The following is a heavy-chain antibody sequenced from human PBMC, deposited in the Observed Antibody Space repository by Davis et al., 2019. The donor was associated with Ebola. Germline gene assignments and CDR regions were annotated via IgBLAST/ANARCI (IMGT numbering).Heavy chain of an antibody. V-gene: IGHV1-69*13. CDR1: GGTFSSYA. Sequence: SSVTVSCKASGGTFSSYAISRVRQAPGQGLEWMGGIIPIFGTANYAQKFQGRVTITADESTSTAYMELSSLRSEDTAVYYCAREVEMAKMGGFWGQGTLVTVSS. CDR3: AREVEMAKMGGF. D-gene: IGHD5-24*01. J-gene: IGHJ4*02. CDR2: IIPIFGTA.